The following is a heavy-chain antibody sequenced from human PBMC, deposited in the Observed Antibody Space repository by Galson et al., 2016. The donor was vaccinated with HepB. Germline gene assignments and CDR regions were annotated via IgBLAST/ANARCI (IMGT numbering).Heavy chain of an antibody. CDR2: ISGSGGST. V-gene: IGHV3-23*01. J-gene: IGHJ5*02. D-gene: IGHD3-22*01. CDR3: AKGDSNGFYVREET. CDR1: GFSFSNYA. Sequence: SLRLSCAGSGFSFSNYAMSWVRQAPGKGLEWVSVISGSGGSTYYADSVKGRFTISRDNSKNTLYLQMNSLRAEDSATYFCAKGDSNGFYVREETWGQGTLVTVSS.